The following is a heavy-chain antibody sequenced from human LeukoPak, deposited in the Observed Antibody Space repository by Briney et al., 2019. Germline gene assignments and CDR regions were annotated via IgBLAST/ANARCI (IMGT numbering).Heavy chain of an antibody. V-gene: IGHV4-59*08. D-gene: IGHD5-12*01. Sequence: SETLSLTCIVSGGSISSYYWSWIRQPPGKGLEWIGYIYYSGSTNYNPSLKSRVTISVDTSKNQFSLRLTSLTAADTAVYFCARTGYYWYFDLWGRGTLVTVP. CDR3: ARTGYYWYFDL. CDR2: IYYSGST. CDR1: GGSISSYY. J-gene: IGHJ2*01.